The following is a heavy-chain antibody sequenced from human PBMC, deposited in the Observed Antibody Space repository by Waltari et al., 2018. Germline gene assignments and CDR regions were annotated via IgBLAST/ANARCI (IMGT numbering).Heavy chain of an antibody. CDR3: ARADCSGGSCYFDY. J-gene: IGHJ4*02. D-gene: IGHD2-15*01. V-gene: IGHV4-4*07. CDR2: IYTSGST. Sequence: QVQLQESGPGLVKPSETLSLTCTVSGGSIRSYSSSWIRQPAGKGLEGIVRIYTSGSTNYNPSLKSRVTMSVDTSKNQFSLKLSSVTAADTAVYYCARADCSGGSCYFDYWGQGTLVTVSS. CDR1: GGSIRSYS.